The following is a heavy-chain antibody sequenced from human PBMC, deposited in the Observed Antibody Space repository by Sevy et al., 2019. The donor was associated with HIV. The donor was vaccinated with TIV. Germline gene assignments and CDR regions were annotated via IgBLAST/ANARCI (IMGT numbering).Heavy chain of an antibody. CDR3: ARLTGEKYYYDSSGYPGAFDI. Sequence: SETLSLTCTVSGGSISSSSYYWGWIRQPPGKGLEWIGSIYYSGSTYYNPSLKSRVTISVDTSKNQFSLKLSSVTAADTAVYYCARLTGEKYYYDSSGYPGAFDIWGQGTMVT. J-gene: IGHJ3*02. CDR1: GGSISSSSYY. CDR2: IYYSGST. V-gene: IGHV4-39*01. D-gene: IGHD3-22*01.